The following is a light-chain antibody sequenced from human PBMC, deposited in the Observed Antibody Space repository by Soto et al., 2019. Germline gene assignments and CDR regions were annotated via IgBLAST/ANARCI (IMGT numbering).Light chain of an antibody. Sequence: DIVLTQSPGTLSLSPGERATLSCRASQTVGSNYLALYQQKPGQAPRLLISGASSRATGIPNRFSASGSGTDFTLTISRLEPEDFAVYYCQQYGSSPLAFGQGTKVDIK. CDR1: QTVGSNY. J-gene: IGKJ1*01. CDR3: QQYGSSPLA. CDR2: GAS. V-gene: IGKV3-20*01.